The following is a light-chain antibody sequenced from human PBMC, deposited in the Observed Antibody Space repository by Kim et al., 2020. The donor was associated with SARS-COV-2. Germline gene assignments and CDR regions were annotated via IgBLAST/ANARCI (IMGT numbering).Light chain of an antibody. Sequence: APGKTARITCGGGNIGSERVHWYQQKPGQAPVLVLYYLSDRPSGIPERFSGSNSANTATLTISRVEAGDEADYYCQVCDSRSDGWVFGGGTQLTVL. CDR2: YLS. V-gene: IGLV3-21*04. CDR1: NIGSER. CDR3: QVCDSRSDGWV. J-gene: IGLJ3*02.